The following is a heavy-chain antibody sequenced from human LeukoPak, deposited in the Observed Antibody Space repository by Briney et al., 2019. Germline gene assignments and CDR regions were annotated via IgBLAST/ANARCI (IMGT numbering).Heavy chain of an antibody. D-gene: IGHD3-22*01. J-gene: IGHJ3*02. CDR2: ISSSGSTI. Sequence: HPGAPLRLSCASSGFTFSSYEMNWVRHAPEEGQEWFSYISSSGSTIYYADSVKGRFTISRDSAKNSLYLQMNSLRAEDTAVYYCARNYYDSSGPMSAFDIWGQGTMVTVSS. CDR1: GFTFSSYE. CDR3: ARNYYDSSGPMSAFDI. V-gene: IGHV3-48*03.